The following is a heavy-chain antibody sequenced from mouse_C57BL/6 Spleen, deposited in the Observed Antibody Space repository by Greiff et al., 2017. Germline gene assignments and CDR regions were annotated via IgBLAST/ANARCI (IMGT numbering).Heavy chain of an antibody. Sequence: EVKLMESGGGLVKPGGSLKLSCAASGFTFSSYAMSWVRQTPEKRLEWVATISDGGGYTYYPDNVKGRFTISRDNANNNMYLQMSHLKSEDTAMYYCARETYYDCDGYAMAYWGQGTSVTVSS. J-gene: IGHJ4*01. D-gene: IGHD2-4*01. CDR3: ARETYYDCDGYAMAY. CDR2: ISDGGGYT. V-gene: IGHV5-4*01. CDR1: GFTFSSYA.